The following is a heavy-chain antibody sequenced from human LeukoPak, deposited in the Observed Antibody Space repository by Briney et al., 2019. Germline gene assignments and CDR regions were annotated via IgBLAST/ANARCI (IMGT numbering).Heavy chain of an antibody. D-gene: IGHD5-12*01. V-gene: IGHV1-18*01. Sequence: ASLKVSCKASGYTFTSYGISWVRQAPGQGLEWMGWISAYNGNTNYAQKLQGRVTMTTDTSTSTAYMELRSLRSDDTAVYYCARGSGSGYERYYYYYIDVWGKGTTVTISS. CDR3: ARGSGSGYERYYYYYIDV. J-gene: IGHJ6*03. CDR1: GYTFTSYG. CDR2: ISAYNGNT.